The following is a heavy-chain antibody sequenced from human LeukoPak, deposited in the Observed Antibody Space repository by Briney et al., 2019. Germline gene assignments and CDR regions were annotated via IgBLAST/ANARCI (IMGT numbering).Heavy chain of an antibody. CDR2: INWNGGST. D-gene: IGHD6-13*01. CDR1: GFTFDDYG. J-gene: IGHJ6*03. CDR3: ARLFSSWYSPGYYYYYMDV. Sequence: PGGSLGLSCAASGFTFDDYGMSWVRQAPGKGLEWVSGINWNGGSTGYADSVKGRFTISRDNAKNSLYLQMNSLRAEDTALYYCARLFSSWYSPGYYYYYMDVWGKGTTVTVSS. V-gene: IGHV3-20*04.